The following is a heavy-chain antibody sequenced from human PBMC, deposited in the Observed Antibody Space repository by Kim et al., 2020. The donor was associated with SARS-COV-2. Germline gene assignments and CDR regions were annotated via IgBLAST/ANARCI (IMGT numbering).Heavy chain of an antibody. D-gene: IGHD6-6*01. CDR1: GFTVSSHY. V-gene: IGHV3-53*01. CDR2: TYSGGST. CDR3: ARTRLVTYGLDV. Sequence: GGSLRLSCAASGFTVSSHYMSWVRQAPGKGLEWVSVTYSGGSTYYADSVKGRFTISRDNAKNTMNLQMNSLSAEDTAVYYCARTRLVTYGLDVWGQRTT. J-gene: IGHJ6*02.